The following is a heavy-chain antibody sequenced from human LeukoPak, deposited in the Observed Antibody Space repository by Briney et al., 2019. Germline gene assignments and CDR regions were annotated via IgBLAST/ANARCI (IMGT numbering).Heavy chain of an antibody. Sequence: PGGSLRLSRAASGFTFSSSGMTWVRQAPGKGLEWVSAISGSGGSTYYPDSVEGRFTISRDNSKNTLYLQMNSLRAEDTAVYYCAKTGPYYFEFWGQGTLVTVSS. CDR2: ISGSGGST. CDR3: AKTGPYYFEF. V-gene: IGHV3-23*01. CDR1: GFTFSSSG. J-gene: IGHJ4*02.